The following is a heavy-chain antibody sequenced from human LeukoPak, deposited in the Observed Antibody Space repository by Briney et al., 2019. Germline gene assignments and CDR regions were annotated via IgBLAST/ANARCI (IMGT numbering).Heavy chain of an antibody. D-gene: IGHD6-6*01. J-gene: IGHJ6*02. CDR3: ARVGSSPCYYAMDV. CDR2: IYTSGST. Sequence: PSETLSLSCTVSGGSISSYYWSWIRQPAGKGLEWIGRIYTSGSTNNNPSLKSRVTMSVDTSKNQFSLKLNSVTAADTAVYYCARVGSSPCYYAMDVWGQGTTVTVSS. V-gene: IGHV4-4*07. CDR1: GGSISSYY.